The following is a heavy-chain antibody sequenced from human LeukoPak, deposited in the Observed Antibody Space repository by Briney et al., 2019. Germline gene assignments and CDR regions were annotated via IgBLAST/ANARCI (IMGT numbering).Heavy chain of an antibody. Sequence: GGSLRLSCAASGFTFDDYTMHWVRQAPGKGLEWVSLISWDGGSTYYADSVKGRFTISRDNSKNSLYLQMNSLRTEDTALYYCAKNVLRYFDWSYFDYWGQGTLVTVSS. V-gene: IGHV3-43*01. J-gene: IGHJ4*02. CDR3: AKNVLRYFDWSYFDY. D-gene: IGHD3-9*01. CDR2: ISWDGGST. CDR1: GFTFDDYT.